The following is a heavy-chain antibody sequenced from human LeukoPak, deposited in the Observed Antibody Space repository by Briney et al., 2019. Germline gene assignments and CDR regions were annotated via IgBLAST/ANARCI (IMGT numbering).Heavy chain of an antibody. CDR1: GYTFTGYY. CDR2: INPNSGGT. J-gene: IGHJ4*02. D-gene: IGHD2-21*02. CDR3: ARAAVTVRSEGGYFEY. Sequence: GASVKVSCKASGYTFTGYYMHWVRQAPGQGLEWMGWINPNSGGTNYAQKFQGRVTMTRDTSISTAYMELSRLRSDDTAVYYCARAAVTVRSEGGYFEYWGQGTLVTVSS. V-gene: IGHV1-2*02.